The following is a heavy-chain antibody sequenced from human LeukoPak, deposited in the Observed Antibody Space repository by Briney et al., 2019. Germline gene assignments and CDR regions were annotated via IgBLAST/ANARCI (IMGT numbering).Heavy chain of an antibody. CDR3: ARGLVEMATRYFDL. CDR2: IFYSGST. Sequence: PSQTLSLTCIVSGGSIRSGGYYWSWIRQHPGKGLEWIGYIFYSGSTYYNPSLKSRVTISVDTSKNQFSLKLSSVTAADTAMYYCARGLVEMATRYFDLWGRGTLVTVSS. D-gene: IGHD5-24*01. J-gene: IGHJ2*01. V-gene: IGHV4-31*03. CDR1: GGSIRSGGYY.